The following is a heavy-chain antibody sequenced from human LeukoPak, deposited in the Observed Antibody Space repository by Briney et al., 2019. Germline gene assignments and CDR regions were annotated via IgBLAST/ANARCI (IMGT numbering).Heavy chain of an antibody. Sequence: PGGSLRLSCAASGFTFSSYAMSWVRQAPGKGLEWVSAISGSGGSTYYADSVKGRFTISSDNSKSTLYLQMNSLRTEDTAVYYCAKGYGSGSYYPGHIDYWGQGTLVTVSS. CDR1: GFTFSSYA. D-gene: IGHD3-10*01. V-gene: IGHV3-23*01. J-gene: IGHJ4*02. CDR2: ISGSGGST. CDR3: AKGYGSGSYYPGHIDY.